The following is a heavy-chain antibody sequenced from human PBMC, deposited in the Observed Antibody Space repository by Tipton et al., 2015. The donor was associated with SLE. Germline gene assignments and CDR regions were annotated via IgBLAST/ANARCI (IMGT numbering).Heavy chain of an antibody. D-gene: IGHD6-6*01. CDR3: ASASIRDPDAFDI. CDR1: GGSISSGDYY. CDR2: IYYSGRT. J-gene: IGHJ3*02. V-gene: IGHV4-61*08. Sequence: TLSPTCTVSGGSISSGDYYWSWIRQPPGKGLEWIGYIYYSGRTNYNPSLKSRVTISVDTSKNQFSLKVSSVTAADTAVYYCASASIRDPDAFDIWGQGTMVTVSS.